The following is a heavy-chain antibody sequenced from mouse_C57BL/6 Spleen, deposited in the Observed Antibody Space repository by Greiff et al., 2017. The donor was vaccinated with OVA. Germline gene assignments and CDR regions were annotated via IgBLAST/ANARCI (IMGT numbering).Heavy chain of an antibody. D-gene: IGHD2-1*01. CDR2: IWSGGST. J-gene: IGHJ3*01. V-gene: IGHV2-2*01. CDR1: GFSLTSYG. CDR3: ARKGDGNGLAY. Sequence: QVQLQQSGPGLVQPSQSLYITCTASGFSLTSYGVHWVRQSPGKGLEWLGVIWSGGSTDYNAAIIARLSISKDNSKSHIFFKMNSLQADDTSIYYCARKGDGNGLAYWGQGTLVTVSA.